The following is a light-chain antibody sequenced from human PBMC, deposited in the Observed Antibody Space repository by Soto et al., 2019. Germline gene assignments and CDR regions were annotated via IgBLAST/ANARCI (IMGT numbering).Light chain of an antibody. CDR2: EVS. V-gene: IGLV2-8*01. J-gene: IGLJ1*01. CDR1: SSDVGGYNY. CDR3: SSYAGSNIYV. Sequence: QSVLTQPPSASGSPGQSVTISCIGTSSDVGGYNYVSWYQQHPGKAPKLMIYEVSRRPSGVPDRFSGSKSGNTASLTVSGLQAEDEADYYCSSYAGSNIYVFGTGTKLTVL.